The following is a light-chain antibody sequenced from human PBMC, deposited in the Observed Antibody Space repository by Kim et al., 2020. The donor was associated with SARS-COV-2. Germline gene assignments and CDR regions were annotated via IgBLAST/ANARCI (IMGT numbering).Light chain of an antibody. Sequence: ALGQTVRIPRQGDILRSYYAAWYQQKPGQAPVVVLYGKNNRPSGIPDRFSGSDSGNTGSLTITGVQAEDEAAYYCSSRDSSGNHWVFGGGTQLTVL. CDR1: ILRSYY. J-gene: IGLJ3*02. CDR2: GKN. V-gene: IGLV3-19*01. CDR3: SSRDSSGNHWV.